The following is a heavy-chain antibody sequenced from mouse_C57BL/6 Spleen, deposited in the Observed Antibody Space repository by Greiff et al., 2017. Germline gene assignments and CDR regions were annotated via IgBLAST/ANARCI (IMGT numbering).Heavy chain of an antibody. CDR3: TTSPLITTVVATGDD. J-gene: IGHJ4*01. D-gene: IGHD1-1*01. V-gene: IGHV14-4*01. CDR1: GFNIKDDY. CDR2: IDPENGDT. Sequence: VQLQQSGAELVRPGASVKLSCTASGFNIKDDYMHWVKQRPEQGLEWIGWIDPENGDTEYASKFQGKATITADTSSNTAYLQLSSLTSEDTAVYYCTTSPLITTVVATGDDWGQGTSVTVSS.